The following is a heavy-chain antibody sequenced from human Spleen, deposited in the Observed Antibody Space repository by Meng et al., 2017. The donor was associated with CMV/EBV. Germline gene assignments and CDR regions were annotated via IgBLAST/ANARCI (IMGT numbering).Heavy chain of an antibody. CDR1: GYSFSTSW. V-gene: IGHV5-51*01. CDR3: ARQSGSYSWFDP. CDR2: ISPGDSDT. Sequence: GGSLRLSCMGSGYSFSTSWTGWVRQMPGKGLEWMGIISPGDSDTRYSPSFQGQVTISADKSISTAYLQWSRLKASDTALYYCARQSGSYSWFDPWGQGTLVTVSS. J-gene: IGHJ5*02. D-gene: IGHD1-26*01.